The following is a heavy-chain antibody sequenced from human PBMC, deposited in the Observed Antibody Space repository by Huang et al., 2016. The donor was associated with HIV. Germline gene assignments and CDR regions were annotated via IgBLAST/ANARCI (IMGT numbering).Heavy chain of an antibody. V-gene: IGHV3-30*02. CDR2: IRADGINE. J-gene: IGHJ6*03. CDR1: GFIFDNFG. Sequence: QVQLVESGGGVVQPGGSLRLSCGASGFIFDNFGMHWVRQAPGKGVEWVAFIRADGINEDNGESVKGRFSISRDNFENMVYLQMNSLGDGDTAIYYCARAVDGFNSKGFYMDVWGKGTAVIVSS. CDR3: ARAVDGFNSKGFYMDV. D-gene: IGHD5-12*01.